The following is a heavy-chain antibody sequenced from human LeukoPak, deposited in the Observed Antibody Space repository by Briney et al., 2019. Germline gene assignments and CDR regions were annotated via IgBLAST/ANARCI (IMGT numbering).Heavy chain of an antibody. CDR3: ARDPTTIAVAGPYYFDY. V-gene: IGHV3-30*19. CDR1: GFTFSSYG. D-gene: IGHD6-19*01. J-gene: IGHJ4*02. Sequence: GRSLRLSCAASGFTFSSYGMHWVRQAPGKGLEWVAVISYDGSNKYYADSVKGRFTISRDNSKNTLYLQMNSLRAEDTAVYYCARDPTTIAVAGPYYFDYWGQGTLVTVSS. CDR2: ISYDGSNK.